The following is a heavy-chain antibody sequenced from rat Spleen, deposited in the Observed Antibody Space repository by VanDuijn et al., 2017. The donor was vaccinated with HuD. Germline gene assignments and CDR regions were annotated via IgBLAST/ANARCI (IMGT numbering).Heavy chain of an antibody. V-gene: IGHV5-20*01. D-gene: IGHD1-4*01. Sequence: EVQLVESGGDLVQPGRSLKLSCAASGFSFSDYYMAWVRQAPTKGLEWVATISYDGSSTYYRDSVKGRFTISRDKAKNTLYLQMNSPTSEDTATYYCTRETGYNSYFDYWGQGVMVTVSS. CDR3: TRETGYNSYFDY. CDR1: GFSFSDYY. J-gene: IGHJ2*01. CDR2: ISYDGSST.